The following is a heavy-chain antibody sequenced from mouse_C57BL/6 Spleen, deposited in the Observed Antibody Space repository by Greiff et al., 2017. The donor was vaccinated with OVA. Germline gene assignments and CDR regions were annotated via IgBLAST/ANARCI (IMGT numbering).Heavy chain of an antibody. CDR2: LNPNNGGT. V-gene: IGHV1-26*01. CDR3: APLRGYAMDY. CDR1: GYTFTDYY. Sequence: VQLQQSGPELVKPGASVKISCKASGYTFTDYYMNWVKQSHGKSLEWIGDLNPNNGGTSYNQKFKGKATLTVDKSSSTAYMGLRSLTSEDSAVYYCAPLRGYAMDYWGQGTSVTVSS. J-gene: IGHJ4*01.